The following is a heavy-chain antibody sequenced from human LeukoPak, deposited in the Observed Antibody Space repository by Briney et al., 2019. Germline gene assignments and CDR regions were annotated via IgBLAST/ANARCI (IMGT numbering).Heavy chain of an antibody. Sequence: GGSLRLSCAASGFTFSSYWMSWVRQAPGKGLEWVANIKQDGSEKYYVDSVKGRFTISRDNAKNSLYLQMNSLRTEDTAVYHCARDLRYCSGGSCYSDHDAFDIWGQGTMVTVSS. D-gene: IGHD2-15*01. V-gene: IGHV3-7*01. CDR1: GFTFSSYW. J-gene: IGHJ3*02. CDR3: ARDLRYCSGGSCYSDHDAFDI. CDR2: IKQDGSEK.